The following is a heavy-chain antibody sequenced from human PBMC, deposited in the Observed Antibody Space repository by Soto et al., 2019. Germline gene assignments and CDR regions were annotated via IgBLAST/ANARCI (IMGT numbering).Heavy chain of an antibody. Sequence: QVQLVESGGGVVQPGRSLRLSCAASGFTFSSYAMHWVRQAPGKGLEWVAVISYDGSNKYYADSVKGRFTISRDNSKNALYLQMNSLGAEVTAVYYCARDKEGYFDWLPVWWFDPWGQGTLVTVSS. CDR3: ARDKEGYFDWLPVWWFDP. D-gene: IGHD3-9*01. CDR2: ISYDGSNK. CDR1: GFTFSSYA. J-gene: IGHJ5*02. V-gene: IGHV3-30-3*01.